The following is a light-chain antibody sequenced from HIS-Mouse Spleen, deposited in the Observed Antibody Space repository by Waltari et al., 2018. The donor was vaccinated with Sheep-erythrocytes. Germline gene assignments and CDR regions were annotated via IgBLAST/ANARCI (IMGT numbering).Light chain of an antibody. V-gene: IGLV2-11*01. J-gene: IGLJ1*01. CDR2: DVS. CDR3: CSYAGSYNHV. CDR1: SSDVGGYNS. Sequence: QSALTPPRSVSGSPGQSVTISCTGTSSDVGGYNSVPWYQQHPGKAPKLMIYDVSKLPSGVPDRFSGSKSGNTASLTISGLQAEDEADYYCCSYAGSYNHVFATGTKVTVL.